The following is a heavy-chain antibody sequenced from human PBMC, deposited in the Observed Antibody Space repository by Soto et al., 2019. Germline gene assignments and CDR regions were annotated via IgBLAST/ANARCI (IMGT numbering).Heavy chain of an antibody. CDR3: ARDPLGGGHFDY. V-gene: IGHV4-59*01. CDR2: IYYSGST. D-gene: IGHD3-10*01. J-gene: IGHJ4*02. Sequence: QVQLQESGPGLVKPSETLSLTCTVSGGSISSYYWSWIRQPPGKGLEWIGYIYYSGSTNYNPSLKSRVTISVDTSKNQFSLKLSSVTAADTAVYYCARDPLGGGHFDYWGQGTLVTVSS. CDR1: GGSISSYY.